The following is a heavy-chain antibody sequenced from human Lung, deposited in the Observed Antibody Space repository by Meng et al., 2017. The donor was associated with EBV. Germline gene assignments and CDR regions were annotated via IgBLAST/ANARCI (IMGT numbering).Heavy chain of an antibody. J-gene: IGHJ4*02. V-gene: IGHV4-31*03. CDR3: ARLRLVWMFDY. D-gene: IGHD6-19*01. CDR2: IYYSGST. Sequence: QVLLQWSGPGLVKPSQTLPLTCTVDGGSVDSGAYYWSWIRQRPGKGLEWIGYIYYSGSTFYTPSLKSRATLSVDTSKNQFSLKLNSVTAADTAVYYCARLRLVWMFDYWGQGALVTVSS. CDR1: GGSVDSGAYY.